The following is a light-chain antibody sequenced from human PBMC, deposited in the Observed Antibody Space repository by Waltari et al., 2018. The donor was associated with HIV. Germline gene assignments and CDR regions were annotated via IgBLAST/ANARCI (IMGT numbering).Light chain of an antibody. CDR2: GDA. CDR1: TSNIGAGYD. J-gene: IGLJ2*01. CDR3: QSYDRSLSGVI. Sequence: QSVLTQPPSVSGAPGQRVTISCTGNTSNIGAGYDVPWYQQLPGTAPNLLIYGDANRPSGVPDRFSGSTSGTSASLAITGLRAEDECDYYCQSYDRSLSGVIFGGGTKLTVL. V-gene: IGLV1-40*01.